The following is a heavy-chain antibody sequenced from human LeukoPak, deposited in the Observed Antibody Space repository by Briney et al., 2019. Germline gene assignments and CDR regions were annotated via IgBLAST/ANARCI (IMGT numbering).Heavy chain of an antibody. D-gene: IGHD2-2*01. Sequence: ASVKVSCKASGGTLSSYAISWVRQAPGQGLEWMGGIIPIFGTANYAQKFQGRVTITTDESTSTAYMELSSLRSEDTAVYYCARGTAAIYYYYYMDVWGKGTTVTVSS. CDR3: ARGTAAIYYYYYMDV. CDR2: IIPIFGTA. V-gene: IGHV1-69*05. J-gene: IGHJ6*03. CDR1: GGTLSSYA.